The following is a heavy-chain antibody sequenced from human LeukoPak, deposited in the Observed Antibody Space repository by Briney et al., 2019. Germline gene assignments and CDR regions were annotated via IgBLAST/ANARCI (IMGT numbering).Heavy chain of an antibody. Sequence: ASVKVSCKASGHTFTGYYMHWVRQAPGQGLEWMGWINPNSGGTNYAQKFQGRVTMTRDTSISTAYMELSRLRSDDTAVYYCARVKEWLRDFDYWGQGTLVTVSS. V-gene: IGHV1-2*02. CDR3: ARVKEWLRDFDY. CDR2: INPNSGGT. CDR1: GHTFTGYY. J-gene: IGHJ4*02. D-gene: IGHD5-12*01.